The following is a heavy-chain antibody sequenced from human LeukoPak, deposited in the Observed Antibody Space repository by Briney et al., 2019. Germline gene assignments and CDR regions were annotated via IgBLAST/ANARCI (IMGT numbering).Heavy chain of an antibody. CDR3: ARDLLQGYYYDSSEGDP. CDR1: GFTFSSYS. D-gene: IGHD3-22*01. V-gene: IGHV3-21*01. CDR2: ISSSSSYI. J-gene: IGHJ5*02. Sequence: GGSLRLSCAASGFTFSSYSMNWVRQAPGKGLEWVSSISSSSSYIYYADSVKGRFTISRDNAKNSLYLQMNSLRAEDTAVYYCARDLLQGYYYDSSEGDPWGQGTLVTVSS.